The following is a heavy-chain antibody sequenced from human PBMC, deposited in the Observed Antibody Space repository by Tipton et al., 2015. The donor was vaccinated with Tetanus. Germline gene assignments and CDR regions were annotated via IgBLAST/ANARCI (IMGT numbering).Heavy chain of an antibody. V-gene: IGHV1-2*02. D-gene: IGHD3-22*01. CDR3: ARARDGITMIVVLDY. CDR2: INPNSGGT. Sequence: QLVQSGPEVKKPGASVKVSCKASGYTFTGYYMHWVRQAPGQGLEWMGWINPNSGGTNYAQKFQGRVTMTRDTSISTAYMELSRLRSDDTAVYYCARARDGITMIVVLDYWGQGTLVTVSS. J-gene: IGHJ4*02. CDR1: GYTFTGYY.